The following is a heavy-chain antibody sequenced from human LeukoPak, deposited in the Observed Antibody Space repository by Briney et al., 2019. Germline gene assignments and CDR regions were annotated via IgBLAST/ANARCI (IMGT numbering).Heavy chain of an antibody. V-gene: IGHV3-33*01. Sequence: GRSLRLSCATSGFIFSNSGMHWVRQAPGKGLERVTVIYTDGSTKYYADSVKGRFTISRDNSQNTLYLQMNSLRGEDTAVYYCARNSGGRRYYFTEWGQGTLVTVSS. J-gene: IGHJ4*02. CDR1: GFIFSNSG. D-gene: IGHD3-10*01. CDR3: ARNSGGRRYYFTE. CDR2: IYTDGSTK.